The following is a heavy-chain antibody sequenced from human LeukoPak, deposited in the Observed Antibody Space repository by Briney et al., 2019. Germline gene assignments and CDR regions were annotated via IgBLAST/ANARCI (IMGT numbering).Heavy chain of an antibody. V-gene: IGHV1-8*03. CDR2: MNPNSGNT. D-gene: IGHD2-2*01. J-gene: IGHJ3*02. Sequence: ASVKVSCKASGYTFTSYDINWVRQATGQGLEWMGWMNPNSGNTGYAQKFQGRVTITRNTSISTAYMELSSLRSGDTAVYYCARSTRSGNDAFDIWGQGTMVTVSS. CDR1: GYTFTSYD. CDR3: ARSTRSGNDAFDI.